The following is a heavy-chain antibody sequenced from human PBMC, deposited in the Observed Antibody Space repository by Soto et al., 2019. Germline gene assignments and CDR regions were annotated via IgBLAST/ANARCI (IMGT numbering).Heavy chain of an antibody. J-gene: IGHJ6*02. CDR3: ARLHYYDFWSGSLGGYYYYGMDV. CDR2: IYYSGST. D-gene: IGHD3-3*01. Sequence: TSETLSLTCTVSGGSISSYYWSWIRQPPGKGLEWIGYIYYSGSTNYNPSLKSRVTISVDTSKNQFSLKLSSVTAADTAVYYCARLHYYDFWSGSLGGYYYYGMDVWGQGTTVTVSS. CDR1: GGSISSYY. V-gene: IGHV4-59*01.